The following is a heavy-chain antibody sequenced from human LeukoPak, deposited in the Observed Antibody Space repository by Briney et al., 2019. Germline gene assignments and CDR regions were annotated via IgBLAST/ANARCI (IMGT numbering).Heavy chain of an antibody. CDR1: GFIFSSYG. Sequence: GRSLRLSCAASGFIFSSYGMHWVRQAPGKGLEWVAVIWCDGSNKYYADSVKGRFTISRDNSKSTLYLQMNSLRAEDTAVYYCARDDDRSGYLEYWGQGTLVTVSS. V-gene: IGHV3-33*01. J-gene: IGHJ4*02. D-gene: IGHD3-22*01. CDR2: IWCDGSNK. CDR3: ARDDDRSGYLEY.